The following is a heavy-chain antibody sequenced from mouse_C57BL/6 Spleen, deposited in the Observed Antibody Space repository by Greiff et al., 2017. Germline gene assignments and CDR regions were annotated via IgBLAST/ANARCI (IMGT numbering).Heavy chain of an antibody. J-gene: IGHJ3*01. D-gene: IGHD1-1*01. CDR1: GFSFNTYA. CDR2: IRSKSNNYAT. Sequence: EVMLVESGGGLVQPKGSLKLSCAASGFSFNTYAMNWVRQAPGKGLEWVARIRSKSNNYATYYADSVKDRFTISRDDSESMLYLQMNNLKTEDTAMYYCVRHAAGDYGSSPWFAYWGQGTLVTVSA. CDR3: VRHAAGDYGSSPWFAY. V-gene: IGHV10-1*01.